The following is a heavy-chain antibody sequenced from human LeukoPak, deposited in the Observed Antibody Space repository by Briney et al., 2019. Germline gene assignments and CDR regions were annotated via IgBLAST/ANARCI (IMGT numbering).Heavy chain of an antibody. CDR1: GFTFSSDA. D-gene: IGHD7-27*01. V-gene: IGHV3-23*01. Sequence: GGSLRLSCAASGFTFSSDAMSWVRQATGEGLEWVSGISGSGGSTYYADSVKGRFTISRDNSKNTLYLQMNSLRAEDTAVYYCARDAGDRGGFDYWGQGTLVTVSS. CDR3: ARDAGDRGGFDY. J-gene: IGHJ4*02. CDR2: ISGSGGST.